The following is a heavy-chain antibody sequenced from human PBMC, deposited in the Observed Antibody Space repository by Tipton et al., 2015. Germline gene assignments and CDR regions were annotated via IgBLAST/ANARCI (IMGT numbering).Heavy chain of an antibody. Sequence: TLSLTCTISTYSISRDSYWGWIRQPPGKGLEWIGAISQRGSTYYNPSLRSRVTISRDTSKNNFSLRLTSVTAADTAVYYCARQDYDSLTRDYQTVDYWGQGTLVTVSS. CDR3: ARQDYDSLTRDYQTVDY. V-gene: IGHV4-38-2*02. J-gene: IGHJ4*02. CDR1: TYSISRDSY. D-gene: IGHD3-9*01. CDR2: ISQRGST.